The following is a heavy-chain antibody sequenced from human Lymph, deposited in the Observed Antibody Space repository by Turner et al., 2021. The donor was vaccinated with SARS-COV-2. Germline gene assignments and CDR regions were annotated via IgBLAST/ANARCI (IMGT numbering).Heavy chain of an antibody. V-gene: IGHV1-24*01. CDR1: GYTLTEVS. J-gene: IGHJ6*02. CDR3: ATGPYDFWSGPSPGYYGMDV. Sequence: QVQLVQSGAEVKKPGASVKVSCKVSGYTLTEVSMHWVRQAPGKGLEWMGGFDPEDGETIYAQKFQGRVTMTEDTSTDTAYMELSSLRSEDTAVYYCATGPYDFWSGPSPGYYGMDVRGQGTTVTVSS. D-gene: IGHD3-3*01. CDR2: FDPEDGET.